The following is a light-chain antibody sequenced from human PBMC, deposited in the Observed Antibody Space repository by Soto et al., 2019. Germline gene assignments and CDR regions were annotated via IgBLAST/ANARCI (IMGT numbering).Light chain of an antibody. CDR2: SSH. CDR3: AAWDDSLNGVV. Sequence: QSVLTQPPSASGTPGQRVTISCSGSNSNIGDYHVHWYQQLPGAAPKVLIHSSHQRPSGVPDRFSGSKSGTSASLAISGLQSEDEADYYCAAWDDSLNGVVFGGGTKLTVL. CDR1: NSNIGDYH. V-gene: IGLV1-44*01. J-gene: IGLJ2*01.